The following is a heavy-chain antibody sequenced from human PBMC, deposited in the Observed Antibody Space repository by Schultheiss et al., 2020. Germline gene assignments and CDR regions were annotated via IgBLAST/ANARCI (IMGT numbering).Heavy chain of an antibody. CDR2: INSDGSST. D-gene: IGHD2-21*01. CDR3: ARVRGGEHYYYGMDV. J-gene: IGHJ6*02. V-gene: IGHV3-74*01. CDR1: GFTFSDQY. Sequence: GGSLRLSCAASGFTFSDQYMDWVRQAPGKGLVWVSRINSDGSSTSYADSVKGRFTISRDNAKNTLYLQMNSLRAEDTAVYYCARVRGGEHYYYGMDVWGQGTTVTVSS.